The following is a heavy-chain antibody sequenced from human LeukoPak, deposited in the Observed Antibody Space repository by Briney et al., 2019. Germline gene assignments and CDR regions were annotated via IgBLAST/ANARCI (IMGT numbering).Heavy chain of an antibody. CDR3: AKDQSRWLQTAGDAFDI. V-gene: IGHV3-30-3*01. CDR2: ISYDGSNK. J-gene: IGHJ3*02. CDR1: GFTFSSYA. Sequence: GSLRLSCAASGFTFSSYAMHWVRQAPGKGLEWVAVISYDGSNKYYADSVKGRFTISRDNSKNTLYLQMNSLRAEDTAVYYCAKDQSRWLQTAGDAFDIWGQGTMVTVSS. D-gene: IGHD5-12*01.